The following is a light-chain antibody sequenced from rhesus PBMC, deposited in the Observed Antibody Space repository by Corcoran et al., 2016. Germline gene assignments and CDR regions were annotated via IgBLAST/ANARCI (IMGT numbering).Light chain of an antibody. J-gene: IGKJ2*01. CDR3: LQHNSDPYS. CDR2: DAS. V-gene: IGKV1-28*03. Sequence: DIQMTQSPSSLSASVGDTVTITCRASQGLSSYLNWFQQTPGKAPKLLIYDASSLEIGVPSRFNGSGSGTDVTRTFRSLQPEDFAAYYCLQHNSDPYSFGQGTKVEIK. CDR1: QGLSSY.